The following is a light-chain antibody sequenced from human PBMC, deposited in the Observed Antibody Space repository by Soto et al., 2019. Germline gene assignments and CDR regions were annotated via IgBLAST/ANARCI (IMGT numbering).Light chain of an antibody. CDR1: SSNIGAGYE. V-gene: IGLV1-40*01. J-gene: IGLJ3*02. CDR3: QSYDSSLSGWV. Sequence: QSVLTQPPSVSGAPGQWVIISCTGSSSNIGAGYEVHWYQQLPGTAPKVLIYGNSNRPSGVPDRFSGSKSGTSASLAITGLQAEDEAGYYCQSYDSSLSGWVFGGGTKLTVL. CDR2: GNS.